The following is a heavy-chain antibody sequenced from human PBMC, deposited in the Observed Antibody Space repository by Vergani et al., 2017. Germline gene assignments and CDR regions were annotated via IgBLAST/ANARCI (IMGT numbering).Heavy chain of an antibody. CDR2: IYPADSDT. J-gene: IGHJ4*02. CDR1: EYSFGNYW. V-gene: IGHV5-51*01. Sequence: VELVQSGPEMRKPGESLKISCQCSEYSFGNYWLGWVRQMPGKGLEWMVIIYPADSDTRYSPSFQGQVTISADKSISTAFLQWDSLKASDTALYYCARHTTNTDSWGQGTLVTVSS. D-gene: IGHD1-1*01. CDR3: ARHTTNTDS.